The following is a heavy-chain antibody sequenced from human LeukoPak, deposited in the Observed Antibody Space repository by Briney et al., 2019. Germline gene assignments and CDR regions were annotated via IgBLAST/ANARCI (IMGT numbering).Heavy chain of an antibody. CDR1: GFTFSSYE. J-gene: IGHJ6*02. V-gene: IGHV3-48*03. CDR2: ISSGGSTI. Sequence: QPGGSLRLSCAASGFTFSSYEMNWVRQAPGKGLEWVSYISSGGSTIYYADSVKGRFTISRDNAKNSLYLQMNSLRAEDTAVYYCARDAREDGMDVWGQGTTVTVSS. CDR3: ARDAREDGMDV.